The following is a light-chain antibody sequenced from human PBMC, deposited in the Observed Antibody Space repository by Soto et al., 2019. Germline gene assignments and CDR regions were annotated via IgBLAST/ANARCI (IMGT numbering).Light chain of an antibody. J-gene: IGKJ3*01. CDR1: QSVSSN. V-gene: IGKV3-15*01. CDR2: GAS. CDR3: PHYGSAVT. Sequence: IVMTQSPATLSVSPGERATLSCRASQSVSSNLAWYQQKPGQAPRLRIYGASTRATGIPARFSGSGSGTEFTLTISGLQYADVAVYYGPHYGSAVTFGSGTKVDIK.